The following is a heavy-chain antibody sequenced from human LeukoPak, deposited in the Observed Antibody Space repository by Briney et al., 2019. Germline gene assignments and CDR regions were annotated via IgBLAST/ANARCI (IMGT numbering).Heavy chain of an antibody. V-gene: IGHV4-39*06. CDR1: GGSISSSSYY. Sequence: SETLSLTCTVSGGSISSSSYYWGWIRQPPGKGLEWIGSIYYSGSTYYNPSLKSRVTISVDTSKNQFPLKLSSVTAADTAVYYCARGIAVAGVVDAFDIWGQGTMVTVSS. CDR3: ARGIAVAGVVDAFDI. CDR2: IYYSGST. D-gene: IGHD6-19*01. J-gene: IGHJ3*02.